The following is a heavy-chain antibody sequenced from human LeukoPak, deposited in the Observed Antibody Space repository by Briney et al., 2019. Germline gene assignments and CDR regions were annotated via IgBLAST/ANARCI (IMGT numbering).Heavy chain of an antibody. CDR1: GGSISSSSYY. CDR3: ARHKASAVTMVRGVNWFDP. V-gene: IGHV4-39*01. D-gene: IGHD3-10*01. CDR2: IYYSGST. Sequence: SETLSLTCTVSGGSISSSSYYWGWIRQPPGKGLEWIGSIYYSGSTYYNPSLKSRVTISVDTSKNQFSLKLSSVTTADTAVYYCARHKASAVTMVRGVNWFDPWGQGTLVTVSS. J-gene: IGHJ5*02.